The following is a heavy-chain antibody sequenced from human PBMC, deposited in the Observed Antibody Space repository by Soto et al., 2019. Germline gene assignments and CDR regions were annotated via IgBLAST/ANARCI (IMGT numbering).Heavy chain of an antibody. CDR3: AREGYDFWSGYFKPPPGLYYYDMDL. Sequence: QVQLVQSGAEVKKPGASVKVSCKASGYTFTSYGISWVRQAPGQGLEWMGWISAYNGNTKYAQKLQGRFTMTTDTATSTAYRELRSLSADDTAVYYCAREGYDFWSGYFKPPPGLYYYDMDLWGKGTTVTVS. V-gene: IGHV1-18*01. CDR2: ISAYNGNT. D-gene: IGHD3-3*01. CDR1: GYTFTSYG. J-gene: IGHJ6*03.